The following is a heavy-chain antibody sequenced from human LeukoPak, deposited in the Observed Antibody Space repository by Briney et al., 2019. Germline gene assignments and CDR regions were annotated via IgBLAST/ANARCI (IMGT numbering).Heavy chain of an antibody. V-gene: IGHV1-69*13. D-gene: IGHD5-18*01. Sequence: GASVKVSCKASGGTFSSYAISWVRQAPGQGLEWMGGIIPIFGTANYAQKSQGRVTITADESTSTAYMELSSLRSEDTAVYYCARGRNTAMVIRVPEYYYYMDVWGKGTTVTISS. CDR3: ARGRNTAMVIRVPEYYYYMDV. J-gene: IGHJ6*03. CDR2: IIPIFGTA. CDR1: GGTFSSYA.